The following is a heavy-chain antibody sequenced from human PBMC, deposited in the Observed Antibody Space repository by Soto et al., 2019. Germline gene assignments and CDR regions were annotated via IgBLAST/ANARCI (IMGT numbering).Heavy chain of an antibody. Sequence: QVQLQESGPGLVKPSETLSLTCTVSGGSISSYYWSWIRQPPGKGLEWIGYIYYSGSTNYNPSLKSRVTIPVDTSKNQFSLKLSSVTAADTAVYYCARAGGLPPRRNWFDPWGQGTLVTVSS. CDR3: ARAGGLPPRRNWFDP. CDR1: GGSISSYY. V-gene: IGHV4-59*01. CDR2: IYYSGST. D-gene: IGHD1-26*01. J-gene: IGHJ5*02.